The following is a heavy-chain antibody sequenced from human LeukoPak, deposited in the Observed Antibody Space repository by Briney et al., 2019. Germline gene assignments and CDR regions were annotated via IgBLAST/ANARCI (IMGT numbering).Heavy chain of an antibody. CDR2: INHSGST. CDR1: GGSFSGYY. Sequence: SETLSLTCAVYGGSFSGYYWSWIRQPPGKGLEWIGEINHSGSTNYNPSLKSRVTISVDTSKNRFSLKLSSVTAADTAVYYCAASRRYSYGYGGWGQGTLVTVSS. J-gene: IGHJ4*02. CDR3: AASRRYSYGYGG. V-gene: IGHV4-34*01. D-gene: IGHD5-18*01.